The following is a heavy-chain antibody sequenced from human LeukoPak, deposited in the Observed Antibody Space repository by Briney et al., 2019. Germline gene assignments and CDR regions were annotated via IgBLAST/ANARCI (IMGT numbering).Heavy chain of an antibody. Sequence: GGSLRLSCAASGFPFSTFWMSWVRQAPGKGLEWVANINQDGSEKYYVDSVRGRFAISRDNAKNSLYLQMNSLRPEDTAMYYCTRETYYFDHWGQGALVTVSS. J-gene: IGHJ4*02. CDR3: TRETYYFDH. CDR1: GFPFSTFW. CDR2: INQDGSEK. V-gene: IGHV3-7*01.